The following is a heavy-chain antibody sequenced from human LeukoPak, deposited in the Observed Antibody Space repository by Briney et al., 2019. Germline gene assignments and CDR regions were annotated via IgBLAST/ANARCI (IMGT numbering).Heavy chain of an antibody. V-gene: IGHV3-7*01. Sequence: PGGSLRLSCAASGFTFSSYWMSWVRQAPGKGLEWVANIKQDGSNKYYADSVKGRFTISRDNSKNTLYLQMNSLRAEDTAVYYCAKERRDGYRNHFDYWGQGTLVTVSS. J-gene: IGHJ4*02. D-gene: IGHD5-24*01. CDR2: IKQDGSNK. CDR1: GFTFSSYW. CDR3: AKERRDGYRNHFDY.